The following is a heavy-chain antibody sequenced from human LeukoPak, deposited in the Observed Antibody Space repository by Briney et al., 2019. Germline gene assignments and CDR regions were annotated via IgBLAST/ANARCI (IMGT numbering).Heavy chain of an antibody. CDR2: ISSSSSYI. D-gene: IGHD5-18*01. CDR1: GFTFSSYS. CDR3: ATYRQVLLPFES. J-gene: IGHJ4*02. Sequence: KPGGSLRLSCAASGFTFSSYSMNWVRQAPGNGLEWVSSISSSSSYIYYADSVKGRFTISRDNAKNSLYLQMNSLRAEDTAIYYCATYRQVLLPFESWGQGTLVTVSS. V-gene: IGHV3-21*04.